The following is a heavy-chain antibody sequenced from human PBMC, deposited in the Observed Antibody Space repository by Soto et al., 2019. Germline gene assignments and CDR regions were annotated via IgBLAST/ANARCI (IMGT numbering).Heavy chain of an antibody. Sequence: SETLSLTCTVSGGSISSGGYYWSWIRQHPGKGLEWIGYIYYSGSTYYNPSLKSRVTISVDTSKNQFSLKLSSVTAADTAVYYCAGVVPGYDSSGRHFYFDYWGQGTLVTVSS. V-gene: IGHV4-31*03. CDR3: AGVVPGYDSSGRHFYFDY. CDR2: IYYSGST. CDR1: GGSISSGGYY. J-gene: IGHJ4*02. D-gene: IGHD3-22*01.